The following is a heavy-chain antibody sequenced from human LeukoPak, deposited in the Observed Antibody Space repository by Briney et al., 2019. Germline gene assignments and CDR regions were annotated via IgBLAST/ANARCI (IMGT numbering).Heavy chain of an antibody. CDR3: ARRPIRSVVWFDP. D-gene: IGHD3-10*01. CDR2: IYYSGST. J-gene: IGHJ5*02. CDR1: GGSFSGYY. Sequence: SETLSLTCAVYGGSFSGYYWSWIRQPPGKGLEWIGSIYYSGSTYYNPSLKSRVTISVDTSKNQFSLKLSSVTAADTAVYYCARRPIRSVVWFDPWGQGTLVTVSS. V-gene: IGHV4-34*01.